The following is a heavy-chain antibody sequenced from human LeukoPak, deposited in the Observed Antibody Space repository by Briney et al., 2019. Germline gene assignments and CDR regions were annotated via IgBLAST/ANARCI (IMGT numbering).Heavy chain of an antibody. Sequence: PGGSLRLSCAASGFTFSTYNMNWVRQAPGQGLEWVSYISSSSTTIYYADSVKGRFTISRDNAKNSLYLQMNSLRAEDTAVYYCARDLNWETYWGQGTLVSVSS. CDR2: ISSSSTTI. CDR3: ARDLNWETY. J-gene: IGHJ4*02. D-gene: IGHD7-27*01. CDR1: GFTFSTYN. V-gene: IGHV3-48*04.